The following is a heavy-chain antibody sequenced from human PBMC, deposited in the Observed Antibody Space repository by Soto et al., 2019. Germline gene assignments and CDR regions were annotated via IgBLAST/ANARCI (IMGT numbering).Heavy chain of an antibody. CDR2: IHYSGST. V-gene: IGHV4-31*03. J-gene: IGHJ4*02. CDR1: GASITSGSHN. Sequence: SETLSLTCTVSGASITSGSHNWSWIRQFPGKGLEWIGFIHYSGSTSYNPSLKSRVIISVDMSRNQFSLRLSSVTAADTAVYYCTAGRDASKTAYWGQGALVTVS. D-gene: IGHD1-1*01. CDR3: TAGRDASKTAY.